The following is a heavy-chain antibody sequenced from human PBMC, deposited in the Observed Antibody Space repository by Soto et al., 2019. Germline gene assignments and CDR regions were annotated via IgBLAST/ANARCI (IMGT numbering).Heavy chain of an antibody. CDR3: AKDLYRSGSYSQSD. J-gene: IGHJ4*02. D-gene: IGHD3-10*01. CDR2: ISGSGGST. V-gene: IGHV3-23*01. CDR1: GFTFISYA. Sequence: GGSLRLSCAASGFTFISYAMSWVLQAPGKGLEWVSAISGSGGSTYYADSVKGRFTISRDNSKNTLYLQMNSLRAEDTAVYYCAKDLYRSGSYSQSDWGQGTLVTVSS.